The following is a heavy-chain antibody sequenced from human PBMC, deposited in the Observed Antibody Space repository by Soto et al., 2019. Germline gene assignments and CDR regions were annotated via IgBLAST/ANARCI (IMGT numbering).Heavy chain of an antibody. CDR2: IYWDGDE. D-gene: IGHD2-2*01. CDR1: GFSLSTSAEG. CDR3: AHGSCTSADCYPNPYLDY. V-gene: IGHV2-5*02. Sequence: QITLKESGPTLVKPTQTLTLTCTFSGFSLSTSAEGVGWIRQPPGKALEWLALIYWDGDERYSPSLKSRLTITKDTSKNQVVLTMTNMDPADTATYSCAHGSCTSADCYPNPYLDYSGQGILVTVSS. J-gene: IGHJ4*02.